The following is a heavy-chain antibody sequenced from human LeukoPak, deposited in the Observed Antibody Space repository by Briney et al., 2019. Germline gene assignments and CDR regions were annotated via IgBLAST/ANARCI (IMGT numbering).Heavy chain of an antibody. CDR3: ARDLYAYYGSGSYSSRRLSYFDY. D-gene: IGHD3-10*01. V-gene: IGHV1-18*01. J-gene: IGHJ4*02. CDR2: ISAYNGNT. CDR1: GYTFTSYA. Sequence: ASVKVSCKASGYTFTSYAMNWVRQAPGQGLEWMGWISAYNGNTNYAQKLQGRVTMTTDTSTSTAYMELRSLRSDDTAVYYCARDLYAYYGSGSYSSRRLSYFDYWGQGTLVTVSP.